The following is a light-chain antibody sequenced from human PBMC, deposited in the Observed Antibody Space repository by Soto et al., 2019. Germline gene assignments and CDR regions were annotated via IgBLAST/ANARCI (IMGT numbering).Light chain of an antibody. J-gene: IGKJ5*01. Sequence: EIVLTQSPGTLPLSPGERVTLSCRASQSIMNNYLAWYQQKPGQAPRLLIYGASSRVTGIPDRFSGSGSGTDFTLTISRLEPEDFAVYNCQQYGSSPITFGQGTRLEIK. CDR1: QSIMNNY. V-gene: IGKV3-20*01. CDR2: GAS. CDR3: QQYGSSPIT.